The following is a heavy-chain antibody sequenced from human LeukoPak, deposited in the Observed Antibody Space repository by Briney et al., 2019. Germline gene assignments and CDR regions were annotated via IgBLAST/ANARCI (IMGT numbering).Heavy chain of an antibody. Sequence: GGSLRLCWAAGGVSVSTAWGGWGRQAPGKVLEWGGNIYYEGSTKYYGDSVKGRFTISRDNAKNSLFLQMNSLREEHTAVYYCASSHDSRGNDWGQGTMVTVSS. D-gene: IGHD3-22*01. J-gene: IGHJ4*02. CDR3: ASSHDSRGND. CDR1: GVSVSTAW. CDR2: IYYEGSTK. V-gene: IGHV3-7*01.